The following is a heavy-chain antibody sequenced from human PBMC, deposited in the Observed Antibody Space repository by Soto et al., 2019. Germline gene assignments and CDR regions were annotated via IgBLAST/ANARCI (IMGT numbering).Heavy chain of an antibody. J-gene: IGHJ4*02. CDR3: ARDGDFWSGYFSANFAY. Sequence: ASVKVSCKASGYTFNGNYLHWVRQAPGQRLEWMGWINPKSGGTNYAQKFQGRVTMTRDTSLSTAYMELSRLRSDDTAVYYCARDGDFWSGYFSANFAYRAQGSLVPVSS. CDR2: INPKSGGT. V-gene: IGHV1-2*02. D-gene: IGHD3-3*01. CDR1: GYTFNGNY.